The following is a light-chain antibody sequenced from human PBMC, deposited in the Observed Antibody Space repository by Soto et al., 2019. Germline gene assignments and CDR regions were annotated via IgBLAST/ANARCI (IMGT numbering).Light chain of an antibody. CDR1: QSISSN. CDR2: GAS. Sequence: IVMAHAPASLSVSPGEIATLSFRASQSISSNLAWFQQKPGQAPRLLIYGASTRATDIPGRFSGSGSGTDFTLTISRLEPEDFAVYYCQQYGSSGTFGQGTKVDIK. J-gene: IGKJ1*01. CDR3: QQYGSSGT. V-gene: IGKV3-15*01.